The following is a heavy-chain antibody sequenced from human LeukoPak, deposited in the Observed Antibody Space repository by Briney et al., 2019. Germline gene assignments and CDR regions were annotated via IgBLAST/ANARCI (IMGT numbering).Heavy chain of an antibody. V-gene: IGHV1-2*02. Sequence: GASVKVSCKASGYTFTGYYMHWVRQAPGQGLEWMGWINPNSGGTNYAQKFQGRVTMTRDTSISTAYMELSRLRSDDTAVYYCARDLESSGWYRGDGFDSWGQGTMVTVSS. CDR2: INPNSGGT. J-gene: IGHJ3*02. CDR3: ARDLESSGWYRGDGFDS. CDR1: GYTFTGYY. D-gene: IGHD6-19*01.